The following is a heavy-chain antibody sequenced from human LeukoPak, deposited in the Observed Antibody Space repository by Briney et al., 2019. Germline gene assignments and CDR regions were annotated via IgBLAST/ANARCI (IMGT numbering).Heavy chain of an antibody. D-gene: IGHD3-10*01. J-gene: IGHJ4*02. CDR1: GFTFSTYA. V-gene: IGHV3-30*04. CDR3: AREMLRGVVPEY. CDR2: LTSDGRNK. Sequence: GGSLRLSCAASGFTFSTYAMYWVRQAPGTGLEWVALLTSDGRNKYYADSVKGRFTISRDSSKNTLYLQMNSLRVEDTAVYYCAREMLRGVVPEYWGQGTLVTVSS.